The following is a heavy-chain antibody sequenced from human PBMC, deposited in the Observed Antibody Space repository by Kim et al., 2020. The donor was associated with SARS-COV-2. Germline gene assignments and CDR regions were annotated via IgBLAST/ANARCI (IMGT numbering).Heavy chain of an antibody. CDR1: GGSISNYY. J-gene: IGHJ6*02. CDR3: GRVRFASGRMDV. Sequence: SETLSLTCTVSGGSISNYYWNWIRQPPGKGLEWIGYIDYSGGTNYNHSLKSRVTISVDTSTNQFSLKVSSVTAADTALYYCGRVRFASGRMDVWGRGTTVTV. CDR2: IDYSGGT. D-gene: IGHD3-10*01. V-gene: IGHV4-59*01.